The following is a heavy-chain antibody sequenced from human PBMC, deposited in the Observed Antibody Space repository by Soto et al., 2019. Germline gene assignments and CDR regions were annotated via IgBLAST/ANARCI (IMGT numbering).Heavy chain of an antibody. CDR1: GCTCGSYG. V-gene: IGHV3-23*01. Sequence: PGGSIRHSCAASGCTCGSYGMHRVRQAPGKGLEWVSGISGSGSTYYADSVKGRFTISRDDSKNTLYLQVDSLRADDTALYSCAKSRGGSSSPADCWGQGTLVTVSS. J-gene: IGHJ4*02. CDR2: ISGSGST. CDR3: AKSRGGSSSPADC. D-gene: IGHD6-6*01.